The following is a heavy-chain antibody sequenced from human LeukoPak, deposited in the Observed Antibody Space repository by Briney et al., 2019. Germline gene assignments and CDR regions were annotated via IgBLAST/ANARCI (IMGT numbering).Heavy chain of an antibody. V-gene: IGHV3-21*01. Sequence: GGSLRLSCAASGFSFSTFAMEWVRQAPGKGLEWVASLTGANDYIYHADSVKGRFTISRDNAKNSLFLQMDSLRPEDTAVYYCARLTGISYGKHYFDFWGRGTLVTVSS. J-gene: IGHJ4*02. D-gene: IGHD1-1*01. CDR2: LTGANDYI. CDR3: ARLTGISYGKHYFDF. CDR1: GFSFSTFA.